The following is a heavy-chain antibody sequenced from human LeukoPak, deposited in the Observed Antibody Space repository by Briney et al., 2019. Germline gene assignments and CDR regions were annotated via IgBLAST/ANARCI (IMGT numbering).Heavy chain of an antibody. J-gene: IGHJ3*02. CDR2: IYYSGST. Sequence: LRLSCAASGFTFSDYYMSWIRQHPGKGLEWIGYIYYSGSTYYNPSLKSRVTMSVDTSKNQFSLKLSSVTAADTAVYYCARFSALVVVITEAPDAFDIWGQGTMVTVSS. V-gene: IGHV4-31*02. CDR3: ARFSALVVVITEAPDAFDI. CDR1: GFTFSDYY. D-gene: IGHD3-22*01.